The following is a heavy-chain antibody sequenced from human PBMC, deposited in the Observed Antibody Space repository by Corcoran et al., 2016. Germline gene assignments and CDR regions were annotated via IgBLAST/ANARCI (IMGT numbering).Heavy chain of an antibody. Sequence: EVQLVESGGGIVQPGGSLRLYCAASGFSFSSHWMHWVRQAPGKGLVWVSGINNDGSTTSYADSVKGRCTISRDNAKRTLYLQTKSLGAEDTGVYYCARGGGYRQDNWGLGTLVTVSS. CDR1: GFSFSSHW. D-gene: IGHD5-12*01. CDR2: INNDGSTT. J-gene: IGHJ4*02. V-gene: IGHV3-74*01. CDR3: ARGGGYRQDN.